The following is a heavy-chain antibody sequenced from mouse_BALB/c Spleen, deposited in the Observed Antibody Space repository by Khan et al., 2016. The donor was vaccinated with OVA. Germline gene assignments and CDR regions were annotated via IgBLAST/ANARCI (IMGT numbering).Heavy chain of an antibody. J-gene: IGHJ4*01. CDR3: ARETAYYGNYEAMDY. Sequence: QVQLKQSGPGLVAPSQSLSITCTVSGFSLTNYGVNWVRQPPGKGLEWLGIIWAGGSTNFNSALMSRVTIRKDNAKSQVFLKMNSLQTDDTAMDYCARETAYYGNYEAMDYWGQGTSVTVSP. CDR1: GFSLTNYG. V-gene: IGHV2-9*02. CDR2: IWAGGST. D-gene: IGHD2-10*01.